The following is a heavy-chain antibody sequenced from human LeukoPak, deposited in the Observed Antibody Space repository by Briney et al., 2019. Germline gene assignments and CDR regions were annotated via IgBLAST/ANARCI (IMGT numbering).Heavy chain of an antibody. J-gene: IGHJ4*02. Sequence: GGSLRLSCAASGFTFDDYAMHWVRQAPGKGLEWVSGISWNSGSIGYADSVKGRFTISRDNAKNSLYLQMNSLRADDTAVYYCAREKETDYDYWGQGTLVTVSS. CDR3: AREKETDYDY. CDR1: GFTFDDYA. V-gene: IGHV3-9*01. CDR2: ISWNSGSI. D-gene: IGHD5-24*01.